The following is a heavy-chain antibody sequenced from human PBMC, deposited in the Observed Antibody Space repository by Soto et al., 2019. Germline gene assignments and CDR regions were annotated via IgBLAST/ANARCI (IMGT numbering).Heavy chain of an antibody. J-gene: IGHJ4*02. CDR1: GGSISSYY. CDR3: AREEYMAAAGILHY. D-gene: IGHD6-13*01. CDR2: IYYSGST. V-gene: IGHV4-59*01. Sequence: ASETLSLTCTVSGGSISSYYWSWIRQPPGKGLEWIGYIYYSGSTNYNPSLKSRVTISVDTYKNQFSLKLSSVTAADTAVYYCAREEYMAAAGILHYWGKGTRGTVS.